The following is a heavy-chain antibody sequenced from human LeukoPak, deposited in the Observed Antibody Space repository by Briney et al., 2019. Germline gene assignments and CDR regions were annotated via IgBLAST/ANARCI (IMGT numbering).Heavy chain of an antibody. CDR2: IRYDGNAK. CDR3: ASGPVVVVAATPDYYYYYMDV. Sequence: GGSLRLSCAASGFTFSSYGMHWVRQAPGKGLEWVAFIRYDGNAKYYADSVKGRFTISRVNSKNTLYLQTNSLRVEDTALYYCASGPVVVVAATPDYYYYYMDVWGKGTTVTVSS. V-gene: IGHV3-30*02. CDR1: GFTFSSYG. J-gene: IGHJ6*03. D-gene: IGHD2-15*01.